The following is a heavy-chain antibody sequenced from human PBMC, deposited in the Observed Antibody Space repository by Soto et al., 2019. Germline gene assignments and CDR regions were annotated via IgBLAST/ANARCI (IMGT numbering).Heavy chain of an antibody. Sequence: PGGSLRLSCAASGFTFSSYGMHWVRQAPGKGLEWVAVIWYDGSNKYYADSVKGRFTISRDNSKNTLYLQMNSLRAEDTAVYYCARDRREYSYYYGMDVWGQGTTVTVSS. V-gene: IGHV3-33*01. CDR3: ARDRREYSYYYGMDV. D-gene: IGHD4-4*01. J-gene: IGHJ6*02. CDR1: GFTFSSYG. CDR2: IWYDGSNK.